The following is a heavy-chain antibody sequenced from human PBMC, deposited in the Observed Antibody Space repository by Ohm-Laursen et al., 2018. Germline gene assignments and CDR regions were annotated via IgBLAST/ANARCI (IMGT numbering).Heavy chain of an antibody. CDR3: ARGRYSSEF. J-gene: IGHJ4*02. CDR2: IRSSGDAI. D-gene: IGHD6-19*01. CDR1: GFTFSDYY. V-gene: IGHV3-11*01. Sequence: SLRLSCAASGFTFSDYYMTWIRQAPGKGLECVSYIRSSGDAISYADSVKGRFTISRDNAKNSLYLQMNSLRAEDTAVYYCARGRYSSEFWGQGTLVTVSS.